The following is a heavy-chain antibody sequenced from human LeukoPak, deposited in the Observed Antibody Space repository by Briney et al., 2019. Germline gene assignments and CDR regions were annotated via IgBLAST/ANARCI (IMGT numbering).Heavy chain of an antibody. CDR3: ARDLRAFRDGYKNRNHYLDD. CDR2: ISAYNGDT. V-gene: IGHV1-18*01. Sequence: ASVKVSCKASGYTFTSYGISWVRQAPGQGLEWMGWISAYNGDTNYAQKFQGRVTMTTDTSTRTAYMELRSLRSDDTAVYYCARDLRAFRDGYKNRNHYLDDWGQGTLVTVSS. J-gene: IGHJ4*02. CDR1: GYTFTSYG. D-gene: IGHD5-24*01.